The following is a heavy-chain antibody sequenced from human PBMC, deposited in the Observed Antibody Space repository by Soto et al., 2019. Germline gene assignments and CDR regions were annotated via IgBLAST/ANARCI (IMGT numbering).Heavy chain of an antibody. Sequence: QVQLVQSGAEVKKPGSSVKVSCKASGGTFSSYAISWVRQAPGQGLEWMGGIIPIFGTANYAQKFQGRVTITADVSTSTAYREMGSLRSEDTAVYYCASPDRLVEGYFDYWGQGTLVTVSS. V-gene: IGHV1-69*01. CDR3: ASPDRLVEGYFDY. CDR2: IIPIFGTA. J-gene: IGHJ4*02. D-gene: IGHD1-1*01. CDR1: GGTFSSYA.